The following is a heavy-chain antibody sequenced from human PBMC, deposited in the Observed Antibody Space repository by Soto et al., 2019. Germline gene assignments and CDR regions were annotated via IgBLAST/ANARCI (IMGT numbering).Heavy chain of an antibody. CDR2: IHGGGNSA. CDR3: AKNRGRVYTAWHFDY. J-gene: IGHJ4*02. D-gene: IGHD2-8*01. V-gene: IGHV3-23*01. Sequence: EVQLLESGGDLVQPGRSLRLSCAASGFTFSGYAMSWVRQAPGKGLEWVSVIHGGGNSAYYADSVKGRFTISRDNSKNTLYLQMSILRGEDTAVYYCAKNRGRVYTAWHFDYWGQGTLVTVSS. CDR1: GFTFSGYA.